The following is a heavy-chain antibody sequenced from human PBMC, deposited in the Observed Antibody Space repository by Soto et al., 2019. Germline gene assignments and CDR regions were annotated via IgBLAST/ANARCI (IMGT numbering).Heavy chain of an antibody. CDR3: ARSRDAYNSLDY. CDR2: IWYDGSNK. CDR1: GFTFSTYG. D-gene: IGHD1-1*01. Sequence: QTGGSLRLSCAASGFTFSTYGMDWVRQAPGKGLEWVAVIWYDGSNKDYADSVKGRFTISRDNSKNTLYLQMNILRVEDTAVYYCARSRDAYNSLDYWGQGTLVTVSS. J-gene: IGHJ4*02. V-gene: IGHV3-33*01.